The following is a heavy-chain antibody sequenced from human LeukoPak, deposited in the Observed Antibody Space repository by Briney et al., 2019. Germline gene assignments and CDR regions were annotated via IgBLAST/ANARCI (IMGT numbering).Heavy chain of an antibody. J-gene: IGHJ4*02. CDR2: IYSGGST. CDR1: GFTVSRKY. CDR3: ARGLWGELRTADY. V-gene: IGHV3-66*01. Sequence: GDSLRLSCAASGFTVSRKYMSWVRQAPGKGLEWVSLIYSGGSTSYADSVKGRFTISRDNSKNTLYLQMSNLRAEDTAVYYCARGLWGELRTADYWGQGTLVTVSS. D-gene: IGHD1-26*01.